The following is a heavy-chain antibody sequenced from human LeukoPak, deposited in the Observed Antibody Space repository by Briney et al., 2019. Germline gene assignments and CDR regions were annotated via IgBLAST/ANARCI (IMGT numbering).Heavy chain of an antibody. Sequence: GGSLRLSCAASGFIFSSYDMNWVRQAPGKGLEWVSYISTSSSTKYYADSVKGRFTISRDNAKNSLYLQMNSLRVEDTAVYYCARDPGGYSSIDYWGQGTLVTVSS. CDR2: ISTSSSTK. J-gene: IGHJ4*02. D-gene: IGHD5-18*01. CDR1: GFIFSSYD. V-gene: IGHV3-48*01. CDR3: ARDPGGYSSIDY.